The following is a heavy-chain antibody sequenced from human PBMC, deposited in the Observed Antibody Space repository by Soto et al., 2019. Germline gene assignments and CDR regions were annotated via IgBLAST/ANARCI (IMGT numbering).Heavy chain of an antibody. Sequence: SETLSLTCTVSGGSISSGGYYWSWIRQHPGKGLEWIGYIYYSGSTYYNPSLKSRVTISVDTSKNQFSLKLSSVTAADTAVYYCARTVRYGSGSYYNVRYFDYWGQGTLVTVSS. J-gene: IGHJ4*02. D-gene: IGHD3-10*01. CDR2: IYYSGST. CDR1: GGSISSGGYY. V-gene: IGHV4-31*03. CDR3: ARTVRYGSGSYYNVRYFDY.